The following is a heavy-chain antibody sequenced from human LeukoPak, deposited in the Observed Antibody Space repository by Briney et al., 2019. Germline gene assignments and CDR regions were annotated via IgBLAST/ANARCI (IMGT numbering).Heavy chain of an antibody. CDR1: GGSISSSRYY. V-gene: IGHV4-61*05. J-gene: IGHJ4*02. D-gene: IGHD2-21*01. CDR3: ARPPLLDY. Sequence: SETLSLTCTVSGGSISSSRYYWSWIRQPPGKGLEWIGYIYYSGSTNYNPSLKSRVTISLDTSKNQFSLKLTSVTAADTAVYYCARPPLLDYWGQGTLVTVSS. CDR2: IYYSGST.